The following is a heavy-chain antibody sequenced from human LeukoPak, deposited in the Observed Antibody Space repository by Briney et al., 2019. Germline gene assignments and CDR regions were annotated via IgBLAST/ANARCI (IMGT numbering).Heavy chain of an antibody. J-gene: IGHJ5*02. Sequence: SQTLSLTCTVSGGSISSGSYYWSWIRQPAGKGLEWIGRIYTSGSTNYNPSLKSRVTMSVDTSKNQFSLKLSSVTAADTAVYYCARDNTRRYYGSGSYYNGGYNWFDPWGQGTLVTVSS. CDR1: GGSISSGSYY. D-gene: IGHD3-10*01. CDR3: ARDNTRRYYGSGSYYNGGYNWFDP. CDR2: IYTSGST. V-gene: IGHV4-61*02.